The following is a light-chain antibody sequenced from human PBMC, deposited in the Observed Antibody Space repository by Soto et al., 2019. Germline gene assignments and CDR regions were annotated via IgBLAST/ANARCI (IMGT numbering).Light chain of an antibody. CDR1: NIGSKS. J-gene: IGLJ2*01. V-gene: IGLV3-21*02. CDR2: DDS. CDR3: QVLDSSYDHYVV. Sequence: SYELTQPPSVSVAPVQTARITCGGNNIGSKSVHWYQQKPGQAPVLVVYDDSDRPPGIPERFSGSNSGNTATLTISRVEAGDEADYYCQVLDSSYDHYVVFGGGTKLTVL.